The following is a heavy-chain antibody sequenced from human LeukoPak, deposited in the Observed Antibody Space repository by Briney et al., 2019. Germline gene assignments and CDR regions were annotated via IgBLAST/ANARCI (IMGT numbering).Heavy chain of an antibody. CDR3: ARGYCSSTSCYNAYFQH. V-gene: IGHV1-69*01. D-gene: IGHD2-2*02. Sequence: ASVKVSCKASGGTFSSYAISWVRQAPGQGLEWMGGIIPIFGTANYAQKFQGRVTITADESTSTAYMELSSLRSEDTAVYYCARGYCSSTSCYNAYFQHWGQGTLVTVSS. J-gene: IGHJ1*01. CDR2: IIPIFGTA. CDR1: GGTFSSYA.